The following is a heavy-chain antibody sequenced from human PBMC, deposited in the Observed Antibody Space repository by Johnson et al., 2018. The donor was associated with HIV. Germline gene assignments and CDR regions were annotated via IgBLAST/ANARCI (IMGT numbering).Heavy chain of an antibody. CDR2: IKQDGSEK. V-gene: IGHV3-7*01. Sequence: MQLVESGGGVVQPGRSLRLSCAASGFTFSSYTMHWVRQAPGKGLEWVANIKQDGSEKYYVDSVKGRFTISRDNAKNSLYLQMNSLRAEDTAVYYCARDGYSSGWYGNDAFDIWGQGTMVTVSS. CDR1: GFTFSSYT. CDR3: ARDGYSSGWYGNDAFDI. J-gene: IGHJ3*02. D-gene: IGHD6-19*01.